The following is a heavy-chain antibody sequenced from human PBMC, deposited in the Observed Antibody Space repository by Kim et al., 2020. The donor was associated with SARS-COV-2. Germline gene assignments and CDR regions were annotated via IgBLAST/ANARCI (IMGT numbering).Heavy chain of an antibody. CDR3: AKFSDGYNFGEEGYYYYGMDV. CDR2: ISWNSGSI. J-gene: IGHJ6*02. V-gene: IGHV3-9*01. Sequence: GGSLRLSCAASGFTFDDYAMHWVRQAPGKGLEWVSGISWNSGSIGYADSVKGRLTISRDNAKNSLYLQMNSLRAEDTALYYCAKFSDGYNFGEEGYYYYGMDVWGQGTTVTVSS. CDR1: GFTFDDYA. D-gene: IGHD5-12*01.